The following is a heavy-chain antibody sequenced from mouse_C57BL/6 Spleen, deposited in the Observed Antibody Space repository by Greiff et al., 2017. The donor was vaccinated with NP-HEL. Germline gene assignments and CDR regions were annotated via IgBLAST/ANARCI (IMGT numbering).Heavy chain of an antibody. D-gene: IGHD1-1*01. CDR1: GYTFTDYY. CDR2: IYPGSGNT. Sequence: VQLQQSGAELVRPGASVKLSCKASGYTFTDYYINWVKQRPGQGLEWIARIYPGSGNTYYNEKFKGKATLTAEKSSSTAYMQLSSLTSEDSAVYFCAREGLFITTVVATSYYFDYWGQGTTLTVSS. CDR3: AREGLFITTVVATSYYFDY. J-gene: IGHJ2*01. V-gene: IGHV1-76*01.